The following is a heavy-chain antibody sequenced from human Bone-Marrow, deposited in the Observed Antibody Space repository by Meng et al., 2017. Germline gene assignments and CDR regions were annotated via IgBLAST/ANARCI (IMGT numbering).Heavy chain of an antibody. V-gene: IGHV3-74*01. CDR2: INTDGSST. CDR3: ARFTPFDY. CDR1: GFTFSSYW. Sequence: EVRLVESGGALVQPGGSRRLSCTASGFTFSSYWMHWVRQAPGKGPVWVSRINTDGSSTDYADSVKGRFTISRDNAKNTLYLQMNSLRAEDTAMYYCARFTPFDYWGQGTLVTVSS. J-gene: IGHJ4*02.